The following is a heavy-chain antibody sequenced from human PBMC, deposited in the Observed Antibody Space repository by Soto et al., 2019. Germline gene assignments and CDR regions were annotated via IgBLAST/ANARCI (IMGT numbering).Heavy chain of an antibody. CDR2: MNPNSGNT. Sequence: ASVKVSCKASGYTFTSYDINWVRQATGQGLEWMGWMNPNSGNTGYAQKFQGRVTITRDTSTSTAYMELRSLRSDDTAVYYCARLIVVPTPDAFDIWGQGTMVTVSS. D-gene: IGHD2-21*01. J-gene: IGHJ3*02. CDR1: GYTFTSYD. CDR3: ARLIVVPTPDAFDI. V-gene: IGHV1-8*01.